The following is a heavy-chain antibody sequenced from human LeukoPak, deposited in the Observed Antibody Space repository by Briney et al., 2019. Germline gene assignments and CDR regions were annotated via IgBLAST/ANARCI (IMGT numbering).Heavy chain of an antibody. CDR1: GFTFSDYY. Sequence: GGSLRLSCAASGFTFSDYYMSWIRQAPGKGLEWVSYISSSGSYIYYADSVKGRFTISRDNAKNSLYLQMNSLRAEDTAVYYCAREVEGGSYYGYFDYWGQGTLVTVSS. CDR2: ISSSGSYI. D-gene: IGHD1-26*01. CDR3: AREVEGGSYYGYFDY. J-gene: IGHJ4*02. V-gene: IGHV3-11*04.